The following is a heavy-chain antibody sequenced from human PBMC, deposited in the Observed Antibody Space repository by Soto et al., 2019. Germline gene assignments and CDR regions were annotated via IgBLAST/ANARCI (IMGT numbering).Heavy chain of an antibody. CDR2: LYYGVT. J-gene: IGHJ6*02. CDR3: VRVLGLTARPDDKYHYYALEV. CDR1: GVSVRNRTHY. Sequence: WDTLSLTCEFSGVSVRNRTHYCTWVRQPPWKALEWIGFLYYGVTNYNPSLKRRLTIALDTSKNQISNNLSPVTAADTAVYYFVRVLGLTARPDDKYHYYALEVWAQGTTVTVS. V-gene: IGHV4-61*01. D-gene: IGHD3-22*01.